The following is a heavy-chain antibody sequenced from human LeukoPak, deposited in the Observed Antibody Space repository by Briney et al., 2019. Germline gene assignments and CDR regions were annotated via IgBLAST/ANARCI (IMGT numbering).Heavy chain of an antibody. CDR1: GYTFTSYG. CDR2: INPNSGGT. J-gene: IGHJ5*02. Sequence: GASVTVSCKASGYTFTSYGISWVRQAPGQGLEWMGWINPNSGGTNYAQKFQGRVTMTRDTSISTAYMELNRLTSDDTAVYYCARGDYGRADPWGQGSLVTVSS. CDR3: ARGDYGRADP. D-gene: IGHD4-17*01. V-gene: IGHV1-2*02.